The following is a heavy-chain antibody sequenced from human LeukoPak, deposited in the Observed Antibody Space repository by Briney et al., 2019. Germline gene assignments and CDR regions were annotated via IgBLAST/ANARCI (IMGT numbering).Heavy chain of an antibody. J-gene: IGHJ4*02. V-gene: IGHV3-23*01. CDR1: GFTFSSYA. Sequence: GGSLRLSCAASGFTFSSYAMRWVRQAPGKGLEGLLAFSGSGGSTYYADFVKGRFTISRDNSKNTLYLQMNSLRAEDTAVYYCAKREEYYDSSGYYYYAWGQGTLVTVSS. CDR2: FSGSGGST. CDR3: AKREEYYDSSGYYYYA. D-gene: IGHD3-22*01.